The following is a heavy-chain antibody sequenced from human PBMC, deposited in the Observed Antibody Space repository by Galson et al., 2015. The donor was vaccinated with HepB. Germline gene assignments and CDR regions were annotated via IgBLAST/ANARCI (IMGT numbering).Heavy chain of an antibody. Sequence: SLRLSCAASRFTFSTYAMSWVRQAPGKGLEWVSAISGSGDNTYYAGSVKGRFTISRDNSKNTLFLQMNSLRAEDTAVYYCAKAGPLKGNYYDSSGSPHAFDIWGQGTMVTVSS. V-gene: IGHV3-23*01. J-gene: IGHJ3*02. CDR2: ISGSGDNT. CDR3: AKAGPLKGNYYDSSGSPHAFDI. D-gene: IGHD3-22*01. CDR1: RFTFSTYA.